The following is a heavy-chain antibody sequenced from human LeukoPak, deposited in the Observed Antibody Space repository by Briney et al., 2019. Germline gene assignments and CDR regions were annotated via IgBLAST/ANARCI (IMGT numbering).Heavy chain of an antibody. CDR1: GGSINTYY. CDR3: ARGSTVTPYYFDY. Sequence: SETLSLTCAVSGGSINTYYLTWIRQPPGKGLEWIGYIQVGGSTNYRPSLKSRVTMSLDTSKNQFSLKLSSVSAADTAVYYCARGSTVTPYYFDYWGQGTLVTVSS. J-gene: IGHJ4*02. CDR2: IQVGGST. D-gene: IGHD4-17*01. V-gene: IGHV4-59*01.